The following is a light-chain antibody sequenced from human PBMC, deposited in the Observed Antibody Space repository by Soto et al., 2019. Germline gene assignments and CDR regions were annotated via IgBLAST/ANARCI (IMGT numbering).Light chain of an antibody. CDR2: KAS. CDR1: QSISSW. J-gene: IGKJ1*01. CDR3: QQSYSSPPT. Sequence: QITHTSSTTSTTLENLLTSSFLASQSISSWLAWYQQKPGKAPKLLIYKASSLESGVPSRFSGSGSGPDFTLTISSLQPEDFATYYCQQSYSSPPTFGQGTKVDIK. V-gene: IGKV1-5*03.